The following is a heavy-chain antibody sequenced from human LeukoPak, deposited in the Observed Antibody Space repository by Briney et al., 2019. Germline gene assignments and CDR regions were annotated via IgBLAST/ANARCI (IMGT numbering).Heavy chain of an antibody. V-gene: IGHV3-66*01. Sequence: GGSLRLSCAASGFTVSSNYMSWVRQAPGKGLEWVSVIYSGGSTYYADSVKGRFTISRDNSKNTLYLQMNSLRAEDTAVYYCARFLKLVGATHAFDIWGQGTMVTVSS. CDR3: ARFLKLVGATHAFDI. D-gene: IGHD1-26*01. J-gene: IGHJ3*02. CDR2: IYSGGST. CDR1: GFTVSSNY.